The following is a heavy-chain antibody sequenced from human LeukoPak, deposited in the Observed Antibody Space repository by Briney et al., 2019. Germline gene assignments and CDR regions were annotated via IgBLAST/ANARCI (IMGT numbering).Heavy chain of an antibody. Sequence: GRSLRLSCAASGFTFSSYAMSWVRQAPGKGLEWVSAISGSGGSTYYADSVKGRFTISRDNSKNTLYLQMNSLRAEDTAVYYCAKSRPSLIVVVPAAIEGDYWGQGTLVTVSS. J-gene: IGHJ4*02. CDR3: AKSRPSLIVVVPAAIEGDY. D-gene: IGHD2-2*02. CDR1: GFTFSSYA. CDR2: ISGSGGST. V-gene: IGHV3-23*01.